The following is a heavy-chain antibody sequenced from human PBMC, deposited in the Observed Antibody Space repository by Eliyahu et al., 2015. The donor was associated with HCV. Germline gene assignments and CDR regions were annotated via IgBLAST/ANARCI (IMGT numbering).Heavy chain of an antibody. CDR1: GYTFTNYY. Sequence: QVQLVQSGTEVKKPGASMMFSCKASGYTFTNYYIHWVRQAPGQGLEWMAIVNPRSGSRTSAQNLQGRITLTSDSSTNTVYLELSSLTSDDTAKYYCALRKANWGPGATFDYWGQGTLLTVSS. CDR2: VNPRSGSR. D-gene: IGHD7-27*01. J-gene: IGHJ4*02. V-gene: IGHV1-46*01. CDR3: ALRKANWGPGATFDY.